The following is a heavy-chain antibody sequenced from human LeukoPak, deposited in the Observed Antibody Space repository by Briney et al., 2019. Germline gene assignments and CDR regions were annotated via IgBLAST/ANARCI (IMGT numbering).Heavy chain of an antibody. Sequence: TGGSLRLSCAASGYTFDDYGISWVRQAPGKGLEWVSGINWNGGSTGYADSVKGRFTISRDNAKNSLYLQMNSLRAEDTALYYCASEHYDSSGLDYWGQGTLVTVSS. CDR2: INWNGGST. D-gene: IGHD3-22*01. V-gene: IGHV3-20*04. CDR1: GYTFDDYG. CDR3: ASEHYDSSGLDY. J-gene: IGHJ4*02.